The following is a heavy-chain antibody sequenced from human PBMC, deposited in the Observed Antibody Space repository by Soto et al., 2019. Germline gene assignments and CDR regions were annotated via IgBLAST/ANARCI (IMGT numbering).Heavy chain of an antibody. D-gene: IGHD3-16*02. J-gene: IGHJ5*01. CDR1: GYTFSELS. CDR3: STYPPDS. CDR2: FDPARGDT. Sequence: ASVKVSCKVSGYTFSELSMHWARQLPGKGPEWMGGFDPARGDTLYAETFQGRVSMTTDTSTDTAHMELRSLRPEDTAVYYCSTYPPDSWG. V-gene: IGHV1-24*01.